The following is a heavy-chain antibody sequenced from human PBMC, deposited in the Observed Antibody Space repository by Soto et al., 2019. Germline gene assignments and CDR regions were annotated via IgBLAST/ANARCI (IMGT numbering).Heavy chain of an antibody. J-gene: IGHJ6*02. V-gene: IGHV1-69*13. CDR2: IIAIFGTA. CDR1: GGTFSSYA. CDR3: ARDSGDYGDPYYYYYGMDV. Sequence: GASMKVSCKASGGTFSSYAISWVRQTPGQGLEWMGGIIAIFGTANYAQKFQGRVTITADESTSTAYMELSSLRSEDTAVYYCARDSGDYGDPYYYYYGMDVWGQGTTVTVSS. D-gene: IGHD4-17*01.